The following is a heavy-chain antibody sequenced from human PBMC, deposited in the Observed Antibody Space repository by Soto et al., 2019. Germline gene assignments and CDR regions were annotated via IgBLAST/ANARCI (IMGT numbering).Heavy chain of an antibody. CDR1: GGSFSGYY. V-gene: IGHV4-34*01. CDR2: INHSGST. D-gene: IGHD2-21*01. Sequence: SETLSLTCAVYGGSFSGYYWSWIRQPPGKGLEWIGEINHSGSTNYNPSLKSRVTISVDTSKNRFSLKLSSVTAADTAVYYCARGGKGIDDAFDIWGQGTMVTVSS. CDR3: ARGGKGIDDAFDI. J-gene: IGHJ3*02.